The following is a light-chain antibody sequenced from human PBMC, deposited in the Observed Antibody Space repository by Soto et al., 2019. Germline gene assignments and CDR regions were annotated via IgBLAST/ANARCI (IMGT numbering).Light chain of an antibody. CDR2: GAS. CDR3: QLYGTSPT. Sequence: EIVMTQSPATLSVSPGETATLSCRASQGISRTLAWYQLKPGQAPRLLIYGASSRATDIPDRFSGSGSGADFTLTISRLEPEDSAGYYCQLYGTSPTFGQGTKVEIK. CDR1: QGISRT. J-gene: IGKJ1*01. V-gene: IGKV3-20*01.